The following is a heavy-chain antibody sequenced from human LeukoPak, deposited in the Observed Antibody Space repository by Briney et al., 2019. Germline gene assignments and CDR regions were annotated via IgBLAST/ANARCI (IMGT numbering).Heavy chain of an antibody. Sequence: GGSLRLSCAASGFIFSSYGMHWVRQAPGKGLEWVASINHNGNVNYYVDSVKGRFTISRDNAKNSLYLQMSNLRAEDTAVYFCARGGGLDVWGQGATVTVSS. CDR3: ARGGGLDV. D-gene: IGHD3-16*01. J-gene: IGHJ6*02. CDR1: GFIFSSYG. CDR2: INHNGNVN. V-gene: IGHV3-7*03.